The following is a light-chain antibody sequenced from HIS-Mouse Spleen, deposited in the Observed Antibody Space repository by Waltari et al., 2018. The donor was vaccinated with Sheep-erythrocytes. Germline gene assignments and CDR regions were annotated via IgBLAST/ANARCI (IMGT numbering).Light chain of an antibody. CDR3: CSYAGSYNHV. Sequence: QSALTQPRSVSGSPGPSVTISCTGTSSDFCGYNYVSWYQQHPGKAPKLMIYDVSKRPSGVPDRFSGSKSGNTASLTISGLQAEDEADYYCCSYAGSYNHVFATGTKVTVL. CDR1: SSDFCGYNY. V-gene: IGLV2-11*01. CDR2: DVS. J-gene: IGLJ1*01.